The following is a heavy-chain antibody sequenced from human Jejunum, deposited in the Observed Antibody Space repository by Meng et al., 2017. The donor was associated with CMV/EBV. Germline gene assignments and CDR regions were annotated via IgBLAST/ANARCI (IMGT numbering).Heavy chain of an antibody. J-gene: IGHJ1*01. CDR3: ARDQFCSTTNCAHKT. CDR2: ILSDTGYI. CDR1: GFIFSSYT. D-gene: IGHD2-2*01. Sequence: GFIFSSYTMTWVRQAPGKGLEWVASILSDTGYIYSADSVKGRFIISRDNAKKSLYLQMNSLRVEDTAVYYCARDQFCSTTNCAHKTWGQGTLVTVSS. V-gene: IGHV3-21*01.